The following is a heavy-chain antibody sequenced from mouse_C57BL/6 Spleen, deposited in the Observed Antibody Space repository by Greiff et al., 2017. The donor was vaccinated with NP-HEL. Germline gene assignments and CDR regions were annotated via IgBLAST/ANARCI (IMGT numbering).Heavy chain of an antibody. CDR2: IRSKSNNYAT. V-gene: IGHV10-1*01. CDR1: GFSFNTYA. J-gene: IGHJ4*01. CDR3: VREFDGSPYYYAMDY. D-gene: IGHD2-3*01. Sequence: EVQRVESGGGLVQPKGSLKLSCAASGFSFNTYAMNWVRQAPGKGLEWVARIRSKSNNYATYYADSVKDRFTISRDDSESMLYLQMNNLKTEDTAMYYCVREFDGSPYYYAMDYWGQGTSVTVSS.